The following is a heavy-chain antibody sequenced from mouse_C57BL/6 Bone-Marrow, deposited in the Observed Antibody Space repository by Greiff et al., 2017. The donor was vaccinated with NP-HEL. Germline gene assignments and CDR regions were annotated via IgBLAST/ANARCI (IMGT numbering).Heavy chain of an antibody. D-gene: IGHD4-1*01. CDR2: ISDGGSYT. V-gene: IGHV5-4*01. Sequence: EVHLVESGGGLVKPGGSLKLSCAASGFTFSSYAMSWVRQTPDKRLAWVATISDGGSYTYYPDNVKGRFTISRDNAKNNLYLQMSHLKSEDTAMYYCARVNCSFDYWGQGTTLTVSS. J-gene: IGHJ2*01. CDR3: ARVNCSFDY. CDR1: GFTFSSYA.